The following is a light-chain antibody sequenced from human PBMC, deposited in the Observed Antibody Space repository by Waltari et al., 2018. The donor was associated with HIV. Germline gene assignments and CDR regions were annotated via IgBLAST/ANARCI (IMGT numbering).Light chain of an antibody. J-gene: IGLJ3*02. CDR1: ASTIWRNY. CDR3: GTWDSSLGGWV. V-gene: IGLV1-51*01. Sequence: QSVLTQPPSVSAAPGQKVTIPCSGSASTIWRNYVSWYQQLPGPAPKLLIYDNNKRPSGIPDRFSGSKSGTSATLGITGLQTGDEADYYCGTWDSSLGGWVFGGGTKLAVL. CDR2: DNN.